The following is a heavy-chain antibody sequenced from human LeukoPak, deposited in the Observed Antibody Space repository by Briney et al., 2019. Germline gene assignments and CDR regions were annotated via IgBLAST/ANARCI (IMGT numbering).Heavy chain of an antibody. Sequence: PSETLSLTCTVSGGSISSYYWSWIRQPPGKGQDWIGNIYYSGSANYNPSLKSRVTISVDTSKNQFSLKLSSVTAADTAVYYCARVSGSGTKGGYFEYWGQGTLVTVSS. V-gene: IGHV4-59*01. CDR3: ARVSGSGTKGGYFEY. J-gene: IGHJ4*02. D-gene: IGHD3-10*01. CDR1: GGSISSYY. CDR2: IYYSGSA.